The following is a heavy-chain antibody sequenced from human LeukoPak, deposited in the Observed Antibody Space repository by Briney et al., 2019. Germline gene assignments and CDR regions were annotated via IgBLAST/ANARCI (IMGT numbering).Heavy chain of an antibody. D-gene: IGHD6-13*01. CDR3: AKPLKSLGYSSSWYGWEAFDI. J-gene: IGHJ3*02. CDR2: ISGSGGST. V-gene: IGHV3-23*01. CDR1: GFTFSSYA. Sequence: AGGPLRLSCAASGFTFSSYAMSWVRQAPGKGLEWVSAISGSGGSTYYADSVKGRFTISRDNSKNTLYLQINSLRAEDTAVYYCAKPLKSLGYSSSWYGWEAFDIWGQGTMVTVSS.